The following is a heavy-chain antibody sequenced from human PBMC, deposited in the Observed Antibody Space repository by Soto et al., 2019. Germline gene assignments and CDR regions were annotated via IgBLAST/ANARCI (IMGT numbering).Heavy chain of an antibody. J-gene: IGHJ4*02. CDR3: AKSRVFIGAIVTLLDS. Sequence: GGSLRLSCAASGFSFSSYAMTWVRQAPGKGLEWVAVIWYDGSNKYYADSVKGRFTISRDNSKNTLYLQMNGLRADDTALYFCAKSRVFIGAIVTLLDSWGQGTQVTVSS. D-gene: IGHD3-16*02. V-gene: IGHV3-33*08. CDR1: GFSFSSYA. CDR2: IWYDGSNK.